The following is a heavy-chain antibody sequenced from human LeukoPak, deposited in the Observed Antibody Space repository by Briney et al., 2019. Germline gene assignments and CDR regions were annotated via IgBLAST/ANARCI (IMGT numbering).Heavy chain of an antibody. CDR3: AKDRVGAILYFDS. J-gene: IGHJ4*02. CDR2: LSGSGGRT. V-gene: IGHV3-23*01. D-gene: IGHD1-26*01. CDR1: GFTCSSYG. Sequence: GGTLRRSCAASGFTCSSYGMSWVRQAPGKGLEWVSALSGSGGRTYYADSVKGRFTISRDNSKNTLYLQMNSLRAEDTAVYYCAKDRVGAILYFDSWGQGTLVTVSS.